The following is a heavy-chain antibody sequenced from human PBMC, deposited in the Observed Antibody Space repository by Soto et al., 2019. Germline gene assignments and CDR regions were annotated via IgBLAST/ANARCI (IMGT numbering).Heavy chain of an antibody. V-gene: IGHV4-4*02. CDR2: IYHSGST. CDR1: SGSISSSNV. CDR3: SRAIGAAAGDVDD. Sequence: SETLSVTCSVSSGSISSSNVFSFVRQPPGKWLEWIWEIYHSGSTNYNPSLKSRVTISVDKSKNQFSLKLSSVTAADTALDYCSRAIGAAAGDVDDWGQVTLVTVSS. D-gene: IGHD6-13*01. J-gene: IGHJ4*02.